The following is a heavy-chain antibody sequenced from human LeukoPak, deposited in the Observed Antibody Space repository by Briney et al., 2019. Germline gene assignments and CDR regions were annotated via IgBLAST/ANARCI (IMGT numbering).Heavy chain of an antibody. CDR2: INEDGSGK. Sequence: GGSLRLSCAASGVTFRNYWMSWVRQAPGKGLEWLANINEDGSGKYYVDSVKGRFTISRDNAKNSLYLQMNSLRAEDTAVYFCARDGRGGYFDIWGQGTLVTVSS. J-gene: IGHJ4*02. CDR3: ARDGRGGYFDI. V-gene: IGHV3-7*01. CDR1: GVTFRNYW. D-gene: IGHD1-26*01.